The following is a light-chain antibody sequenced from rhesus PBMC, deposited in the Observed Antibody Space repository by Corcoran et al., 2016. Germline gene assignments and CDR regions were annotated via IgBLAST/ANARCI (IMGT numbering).Light chain of an antibody. CDR1: SSDIGDYNY. CDR3: SSYTGSNTYI. J-gene: IGLJ1*01. Sequence: QAALTQPRSVSGSPGQSVAISCTVTSSDIGDYNYVSWYQQHPGTAPKLMIFEVSKRPSGVSDRFSGSKSDSTASLTISGLQAEDEVDYYCSSYTGSNTYIFGAGTRLTVL. CDR2: EVS. V-gene: IGLV2-32*02.